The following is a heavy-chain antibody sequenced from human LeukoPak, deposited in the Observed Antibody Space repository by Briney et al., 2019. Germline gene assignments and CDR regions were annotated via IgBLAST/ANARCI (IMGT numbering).Heavy chain of an antibody. Sequence: PSETLSLTCSISGVSISTYYWSWIRQPPGKGLEWIGHIYYSGSTNYNPSLKSRVTISVDMSNNRFSLNLTSVTAADTAVYYCARGAYGDYAYNWFAPWGQGTLVTVSS. J-gene: IGHJ5*02. CDR1: GVSISTYY. CDR2: IYYSGST. CDR3: ARGAYGDYAYNWFAP. V-gene: IGHV4-59*01. D-gene: IGHD4-17*01.